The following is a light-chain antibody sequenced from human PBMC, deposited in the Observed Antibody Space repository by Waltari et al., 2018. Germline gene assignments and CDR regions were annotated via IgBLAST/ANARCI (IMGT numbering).Light chain of an antibody. V-gene: IGKV2-28*01. CDR3: MQTLQTPLT. Sequence: EIVMTQSPLSLPVTAGEPASISCRSRQSLLYRNGNNHLDWHLQKPGQSPQLLIYLGSNRAPGVPDRFSGSGSGTDFTLKISRVEAEDVGVYYCMQTLQTPLTFGGGTKVEI. CDR2: LGS. J-gene: IGKJ4*01. CDR1: QSLLYRNGNNH.